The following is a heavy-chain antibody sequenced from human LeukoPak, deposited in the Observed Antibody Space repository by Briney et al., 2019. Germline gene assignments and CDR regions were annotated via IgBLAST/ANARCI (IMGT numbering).Heavy chain of an antibody. CDR1: VYSFTSYW. J-gene: IGHJ2*01. D-gene: IGHD6-19*01. CDR3: ARTVAGPEVNFDL. CDR2: IYPGDSDT. V-gene: IGHV5-51*01. Sequence: GESLKISCKGSVYSFTSYWIGWVRQMPGKGLEWMGIIYPGDSDTRYSPSFQGQVTISADKSVSAAYQQWSSLKASDTAMYYCARTVAGPEVNFDLWGRGTLVTVSS.